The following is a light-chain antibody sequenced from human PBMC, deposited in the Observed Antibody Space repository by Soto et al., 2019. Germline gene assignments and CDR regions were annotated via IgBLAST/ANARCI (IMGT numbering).Light chain of an antibody. CDR2: AAS. CDR1: QGIRND. Sequence: AIQMTQSPSSLSASVGDRVTITCRASQGIRNDLGWYQQKPWKAPKLLIYAASSLQSGVPSRFSCSGSGTDFTLTISSLQPEDFATYYCLQDYNYPLTFGGGTKVEIK. V-gene: IGKV1-6*01. J-gene: IGKJ4*01. CDR3: LQDYNYPLT.